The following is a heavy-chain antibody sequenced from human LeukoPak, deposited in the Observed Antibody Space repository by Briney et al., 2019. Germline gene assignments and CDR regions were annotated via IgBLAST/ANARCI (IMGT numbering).Heavy chain of an antibody. CDR2: IGCSGGST. Sequence: GGSLRLSCAASGFTFSSYAMGWVRQAPGKGLEWVSAIGCSGGSTYYADSVKGRFTISRDNAKNSLYLQMNSLRAEDTAVYYCARGYYYMDVWGKGTTVTVSS. CDR3: ARGYYYMDV. J-gene: IGHJ6*03. CDR1: GFTFSSYA. V-gene: IGHV3-23*01.